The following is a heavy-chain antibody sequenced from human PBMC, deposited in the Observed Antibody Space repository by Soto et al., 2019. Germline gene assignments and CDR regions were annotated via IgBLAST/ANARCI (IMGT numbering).Heavy chain of an antibody. CDR1: GYSFTSYW. Sequence: GESLKISCKGSGYSFTSYWIGWVRQMPGKGLEWMGIIYPGDSDTRYSPSFQGQVTISADKSISTADLQWSSLKASDTAMYYCARQARVDRVWYYYYGMDVWGQGTTVTVSS. J-gene: IGHJ6*02. V-gene: IGHV5-51*01. CDR2: IYPGDSDT. CDR3: ARQARVDRVWYYYYGMDV. D-gene: IGHD2-2*01.